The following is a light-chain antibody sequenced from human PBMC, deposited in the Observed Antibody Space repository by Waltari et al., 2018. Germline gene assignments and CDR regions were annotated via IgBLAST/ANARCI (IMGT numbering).Light chain of an antibody. CDR3: QQANSFPLT. J-gene: IGKJ4*01. CDR2: GAS. CDR1: QGISNW. Sequence: DIQMPQSPSSVSASVGDRVTLTCRASQGISNWLAWYLQKPGKAPNLLIFGASSLASGVPSRFSGSGSGTDFTLTISSLQPEDSATYYCQQANSFPLTVGGGTKVEIK. V-gene: IGKV1-12*01.